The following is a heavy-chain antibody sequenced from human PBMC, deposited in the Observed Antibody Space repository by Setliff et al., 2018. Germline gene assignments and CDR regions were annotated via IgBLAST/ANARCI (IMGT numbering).Heavy chain of an antibody. CDR1: GFTFRNYG. J-gene: IGHJ4*02. D-gene: IGHD2-15*01. Sequence: GGSLRLSCAASGFTFRNYGMHWVRQAPGKGPEWVAVIWFDGGNEFYADSVRGRFTISRDNSKNMLYLQMDSLRVEDTAVYYCAKDQGTGYCSGGSCYLFEHWGQGVQVTVTS. CDR3: AKDQGTGYCSGGSCYLFEH. CDR2: IWFDGGNE. V-gene: IGHV3-33*03.